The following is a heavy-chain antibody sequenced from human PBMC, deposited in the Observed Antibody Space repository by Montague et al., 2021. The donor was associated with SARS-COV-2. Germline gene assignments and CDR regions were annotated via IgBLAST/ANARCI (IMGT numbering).Heavy chain of an antibody. J-gene: IGHJ5*02. V-gene: IGHV4-59*01. D-gene: IGHD2-15*01. CDR1: GGSISSYY. Sequence: SETLSLTCTVSGGSISSYYWSWIRQPPGKGLEWIGYIYYSGSTNYNPSLKSRVTISVDTSKNQFSLKLSSVTAADTAVYYCARGPNCNGVSCGWDDWFDLWGQGTMVTVSS. CDR3: ARGPNCNGVSCGWDDWFDL. CDR2: IYYSGST.